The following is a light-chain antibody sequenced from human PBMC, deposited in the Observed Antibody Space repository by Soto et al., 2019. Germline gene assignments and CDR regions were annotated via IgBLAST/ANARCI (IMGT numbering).Light chain of an antibody. J-gene: IGKJ1*01. CDR2: AAS. CDR3: QQSYSTPQT. V-gene: IGKV1-39*01. Sequence: DIQINQSPSSLSASVGDRVTITCRASQSISSYLNWYQQRPGKAPKLLIYAASSLQSGVPSRFSGSGSGTDFTLTISSLQPEEFATYYCQQSYSTPQTVGQGTKVDIK. CDR1: QSISSY.